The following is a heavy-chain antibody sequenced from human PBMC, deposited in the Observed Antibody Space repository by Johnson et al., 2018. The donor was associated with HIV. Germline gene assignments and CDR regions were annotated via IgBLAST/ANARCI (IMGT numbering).Heavy chain of an antibody. CDR1: GFTFSSYD. J-gene: IGHJ3*02. CDR2: IGTAGDT. Sequence: VQLVESGGGLVQPGGSLRLSCAASGFTFSSYDMHWVRQATGKGLEWVSAIGTAGDTYSPGSVKGRFTISRENAKNSLYLQMNSLKTEDTAIYYCTTDITMIIVAKRADDAFDIWGQGTMVTVSS. V-gene: IGHV3-13*01. D-gene: IGHD3-22*01. CDR3: TTDITMIIVAKRADDAFDI.